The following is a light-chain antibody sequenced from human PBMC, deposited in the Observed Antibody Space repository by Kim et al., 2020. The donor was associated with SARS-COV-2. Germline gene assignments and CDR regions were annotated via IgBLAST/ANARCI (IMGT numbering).Light chain of an antibody. CDR1: QGISSY. J-gene: IGKJ4*01. CDR3: QQYYSYPALT. V-gene: IGKV1-8*01. CDR2: AAS. Sequence: STGDRVTITWRASQGISSYLAWYQQKPGKAPKLLIYAASTLQSGVPSRFSGSGSGTDFTLTISCLQSEDFATYYCQQYYSYPALTFGGGTKVDIK.